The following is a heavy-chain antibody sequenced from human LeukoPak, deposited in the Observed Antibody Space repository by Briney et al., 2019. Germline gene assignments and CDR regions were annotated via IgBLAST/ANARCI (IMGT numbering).Heavy chain of an antibody. J-gene: IGHJ6*02. V-gene: IGHV3-53*01. CDR3: VRDAVRGFYYGMDV. D-gene: IGHD3-10*01. CDR2: IYTGDST. CDR1: GFVVSSNS. Sequence: GASLRLSCAASGFVVSSNSMNWVRQAPGRGLEWVSVIYTGDSTYYADSVKGRFTISRDNSKNTMYLQMSSLRAEDTALYYCVRDAVRGFYYGMDVWGQGTTVTVSS.